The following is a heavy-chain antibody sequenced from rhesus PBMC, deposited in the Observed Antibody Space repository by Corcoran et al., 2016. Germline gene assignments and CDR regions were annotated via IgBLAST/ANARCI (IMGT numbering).Heavy chain of an antibody. J-gene: IGHJ4*01. D-gene: IGHD2-15*01. CDR1: GGSMSSSY. Sequence: QVQLQESGPGLVKPSETLSLTCAVSGGSMSSSYWSWIRQAPGKGLEWIGRIDSRARTYSTPPLTSRVALSGDTSTNQFSLKRSSVTAADTAVYYCARGRNRIIFDYWGQGVLVTVSS. V-gene: IGHV4-147*01. CDR2: IDSRART. CDR3: ARGRNRIIFDY.